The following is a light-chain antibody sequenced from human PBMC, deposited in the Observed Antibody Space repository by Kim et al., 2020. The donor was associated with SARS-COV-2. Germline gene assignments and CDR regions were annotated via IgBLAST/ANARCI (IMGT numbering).Light chain of an antibody. CDR1: SGSIASTN. V-gene: IGLV6-57*01. Sequence: GKTVTISCTRSSGSIASTNVQCYQQRPGTSPTAVIFENNQRPSGVPDRFSGSIDGSSNSASLTISGLKTEDEADYYCQSFDSSIQVFGGGTKLTVL. CDR3: QSFDSSIQV. J-gene: IGLJ3*02. CDR2: ENN.